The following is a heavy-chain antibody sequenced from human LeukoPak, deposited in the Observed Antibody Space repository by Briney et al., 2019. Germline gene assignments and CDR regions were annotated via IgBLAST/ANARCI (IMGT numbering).Heavy chain of an antibody. CDR1: GGSISSYY. CDR2: FYDSGSA. J-gene: IGHJ6*02. CDR3: ARDWYNYDPSGYNGLDV. D-gene: IGHD3-22*01. V-gene: IGHV4-59*01. Sequence: SETLSLTCTVSGGSISSYYWSWIRQPPGKGLEWIGYFYDSGSANYNPSLKSRVTISIDTSKNQFSLKLTSVTAADTAVYYCARDWYNYDPSGYNGLDVWGQGIRVTVSS.